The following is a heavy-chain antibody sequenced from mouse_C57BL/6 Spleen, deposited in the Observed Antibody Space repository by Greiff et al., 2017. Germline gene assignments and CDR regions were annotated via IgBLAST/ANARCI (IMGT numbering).Heavy chain of an antibody. CDR3: ARDGLITTVVAKAY. J-gene: IGHJ3*01. D-gene: IGHD1-1*01. Sequence: DVKLVESGPGLVKPSQSLSLTCSVTGYSITSGYYWNWIRQFPGNKLEWMGYISYDGSNNYNPSLKNRISITRDTSKNQFFLKLNSVTTEDTATYYCARDGLITTVVAKAYWGQGTLVTVSA. CDR1: GYSITSGYY. CDR2: ISYDGSN. V-gene: IGHV3-6*01.